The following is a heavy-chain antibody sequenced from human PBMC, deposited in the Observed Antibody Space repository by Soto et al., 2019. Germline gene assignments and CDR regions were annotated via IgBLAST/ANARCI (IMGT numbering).Heavy chain of an antibody. Sequence: QVQLQESGPGLVKPSETLSLTCTVSGGSISSYYWSWIRQPPGKGLEWIAYIYYSGSTNYNPSLKSRVTISEDTSKNQFSLKLSSVTAADTAVYYCARVYSYAYLSYGMDVWGQVTTVTVS. CDR2: IYYSGST. CDR1: GGSISSYY. J-gene: IGHJ6*02. V-gene: IGHV4-59*01. CDR3: ARVYSYAYLSYGMDV. D-gene: IGHD5-18*01.